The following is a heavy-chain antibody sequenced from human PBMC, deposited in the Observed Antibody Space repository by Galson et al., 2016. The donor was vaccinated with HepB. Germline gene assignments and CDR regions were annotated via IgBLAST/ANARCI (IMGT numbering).Heavy chain of an antibody. CDR1: GLTFSNYA. CDR3: AKAPNGDFLGSFDS. J-gene: IGHJ3*01. CDR2: ITGSGAGT. V-gene: IGHV3-23*01. D-gene: IGHD4-17*01. Sequence: SLRLSCAGSGLTFSNYAITWVRQSPGKGLEWVSTITGSGAGTYYADSAKGRFTVARDNSKNTLFLQMNSLRAEDTALYHCAKAPNGDFLGSFDSWGQGTMVIVSS.